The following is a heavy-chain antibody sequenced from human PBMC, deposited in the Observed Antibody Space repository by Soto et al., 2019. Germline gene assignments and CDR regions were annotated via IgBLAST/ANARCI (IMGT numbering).Heavy chain of an antibody. CDR3: TRGPRPSSVGTGAF. CDR2: ISDDGSRA. V-gene: IGHV3-74*01. J-gene: IGHJ4*02. CDR1: GFTFSMYW. D-gene: IGHD3-10*01. Sequence: EVQLVESGGDLVQPGGSLRLSCTASGFTFSMYWMHWFRQVPGKGPEWVSRISDDGSRADYADSVKGRFTISRDNAKNTLYLEMHVLRADDTAVYYCTRGPRPSSVGTGAFWGQGTPVTVSS.